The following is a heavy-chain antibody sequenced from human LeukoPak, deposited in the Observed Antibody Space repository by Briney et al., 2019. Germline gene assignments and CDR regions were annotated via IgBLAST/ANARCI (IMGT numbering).Heavy chain of an antibody. D-gene: IGHD5-12*01. CDR3: ARKDPGYSRYSDFDY. V-gene: IGHV4-34*01. CDR1: GGSFSGYY. Sequence: SETLSLTCAVYGGSFSGYYWSWIRQPPGKGLEWIGEINHSGSTYYNPSLKSRVTISLDTSKNQFSLKLSSVTAADTAVYYCARKDPGYSRYSDFDYWGQGTLVTVSS. J-gene: IGHJ4*02. CDR2: INHSGST.